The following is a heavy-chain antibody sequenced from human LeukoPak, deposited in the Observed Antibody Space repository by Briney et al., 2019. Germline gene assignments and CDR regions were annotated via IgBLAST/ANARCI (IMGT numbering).Heavy chain of an antibody. CDR2: INPNSGGT. CDR1: GYTFTGYY. CDR3: ARVKYYDFWSGYSPPNP. V-gene: IGHV1-2*02. D-gene: IGHD3-3*01. J-gene: IGHJ5*02. Sequence: GASVKVSCKASGYTFTGYYMHWVRQAPGQGLEWMGWINPNSGGTNYAQKFQGRVTMTRDTSTSTAYMELSRLRSDDTAVYYCARVKYYDFWSGYSPPNPWGQGTLVTVSS.